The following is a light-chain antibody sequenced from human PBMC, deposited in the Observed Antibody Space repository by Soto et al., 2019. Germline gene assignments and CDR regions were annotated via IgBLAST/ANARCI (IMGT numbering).Light chain of an antibody. V-gene: IGLV2-14*01. CDR2: DVS. CDR1: SSDVGGYNY. Sequence: QSALTQPASVSGSPGQSITISCTGTSSDVGGYNYVSWYQQHPGKAPKLMIYDVSNRPSGVSTRFSGSKSGNTASLPISGLQPEDDAAYYCSSYTSSSTNVFGTGTKLTVL. J-gene: IGLJ1*01. CDR3: SSYTSSSTNV.